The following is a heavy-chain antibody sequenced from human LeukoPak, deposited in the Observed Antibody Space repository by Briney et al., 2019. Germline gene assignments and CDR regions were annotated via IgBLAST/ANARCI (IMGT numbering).Heavy chain of an antibody. J-gene: IGHJ5*01. D-gene: IGHD1-7*01. CDR2: IYYSGST. V-gene: IGHV4-59*08. Sequence: SETLSLTCTVSGGSISSYYWSWIRQPPGKGLEWIGYIYYSGSTNYNPSLRSRVTISINTSKTQFSLDLISVTAADTAVYFCATGNWNYDSWRQGTLVTVSS. CDR1: GGSISSYY. CDR3: ATGNWNYDS.